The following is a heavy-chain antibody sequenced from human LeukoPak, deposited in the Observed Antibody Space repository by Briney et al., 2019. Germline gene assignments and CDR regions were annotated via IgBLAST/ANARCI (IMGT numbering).Heavy chain of an antibody. D-gene: IGHD3-9*01. V-gene: IGHV5-51*01. Sequence: GESLKISCKGSGYSFTSYWIGWVRQMPGKGLEWMGIIYPGDSDTRYSPSFQGQVTISADKSISTAYLQWSSLKASDTAMYYCATEILTGYPPAYPSDYWGQGTLVTVSS. J-gene: IGHJ4*02. CDR1: GYSFTSYW. CDR2: IYPGDSDT. CDR3: ATEILTGYPPAYPSDY.